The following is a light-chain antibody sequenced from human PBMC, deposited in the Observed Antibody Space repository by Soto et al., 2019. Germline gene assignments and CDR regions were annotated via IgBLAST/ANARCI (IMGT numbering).Light chain of an antibody. CDR1: QSVGSSY. V-gene: IGKV3-20*01. CDR3: QQYGSSPLLT. CDR2: GVS. Sequence: EIVLMQSPGTLSLSPGERATLSCRASQSVGSSYLAWYQQKPGQAPRLLIYGVSSRATGIPDRFSGSGSGTDFTLTISRLEPEDFAVYYCQQYGSSPLLTFGGGTKVEIK. J-gene: IGKJ4*01.